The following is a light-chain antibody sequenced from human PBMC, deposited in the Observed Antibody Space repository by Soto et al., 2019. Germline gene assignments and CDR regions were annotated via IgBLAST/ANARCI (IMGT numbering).Light chain of an antibody. CDR1: SSNIGSNY. CDR3: AAWDDSLSGVV. J-gene: IGLJ3*02. CDR2: RNN. Sequence: QSVLTQPPSASGTPGQRVTISCSGSSSNIGSNYVYWYQQLPGTAPKLLIYRNNQRPSGVPDRFSGSKSGTSASLAISGRRSEDEANYDCAAWDDSLSGVVFGGGTKVTVL. V-gene: IGLV1-47*01.